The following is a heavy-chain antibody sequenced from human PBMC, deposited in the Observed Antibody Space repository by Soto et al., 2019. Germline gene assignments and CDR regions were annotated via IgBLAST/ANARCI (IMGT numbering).Heavy chain of an antibody. CDR2: ISSSGSTI. CDR1: GFTFSDYY. V-gene: IGHV3-11*01. Sequence: GGSLRLSCAASGFTFSDYYMSWIRQAPGKGLEWVSYISSSGSTIYYADSVKGRFTISRDNAKNSLYLQMNSLRAEDTAVYYCASVVVVVAPNGFDIWGQGTMVTVSS. CDR3: ASVVVVVAPNGFDI. D-gene: IGHD2-15*01. J-gene: IGHJ3*02.